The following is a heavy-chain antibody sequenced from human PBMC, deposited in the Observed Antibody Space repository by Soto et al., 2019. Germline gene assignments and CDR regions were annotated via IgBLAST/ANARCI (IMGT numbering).Heavy chain of an antibody. J-gene: IGHJ5*02. D-gene: IGHD3-22*01. CDR3: ARFSSGYPNWFGP. V-gene: IGHV4-4*02. CDR2: IYHTEST. Sequence: SETLSLTCAVSGGSLSSSNWWSWVRQPPGKGLEWIGEIYHTESTNYNPSLKSRVTISIDKSKNQFSLNLTSVTAADTAIYFCARFSSGYPNWFGPWGQGTLVTVPS. CDR1: GGSLSSSNW.